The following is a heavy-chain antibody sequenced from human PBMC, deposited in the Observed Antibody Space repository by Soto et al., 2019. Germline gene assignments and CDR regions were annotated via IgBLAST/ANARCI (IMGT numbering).Heavy chain of an antibody. CDR1: RHTFTSFW. CDR2: ISPGDSDT. J-gene: IGHJ3*01. V-gene: IGHV5-51*01. CDR3: ARLGDQWVRGPVDCFGV. Sequence: GEALKISCKGSRHTFTSFWIGSVRQMPGKGLECLGIISPGDSDTRYSPSFQGQVTISVDKSISTAYLQWSSLKASDTAMYYCARLGDQWVRGPVDCFGVWGPGTMVTVSS. D-gene: IGHD3-10*01.